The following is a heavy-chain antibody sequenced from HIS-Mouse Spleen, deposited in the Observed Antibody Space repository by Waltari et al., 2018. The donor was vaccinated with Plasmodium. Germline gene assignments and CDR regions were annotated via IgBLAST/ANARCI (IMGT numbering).Heavy chain of an antibody. D-gene: IGHD6-13*01. Sequence: EVQLVESGGGLVKPGGSLRLYCAASGFAFSSYWMRWVRQAPGKGLGWVANIKQDGSEKYYVDSVKGRFTISRDNAKNSLYLQMNSLRAEDTAVYYCASSWYWYFDLWGRGTLVTVSS. J-gene: IGHJ2*01. V-gene: IGHV3-7*01. CDR3: ASSWYWYFDL. CDR2: IKQDGSEK. CDR1: GFAFSSYW.